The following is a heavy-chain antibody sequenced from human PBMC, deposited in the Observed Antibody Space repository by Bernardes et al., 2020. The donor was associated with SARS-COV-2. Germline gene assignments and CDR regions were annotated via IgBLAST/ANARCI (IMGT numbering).Heavy chain of an antibody. V-gene: IGHV3-74*01. CDR3: VRIGESAAVYYGMDV. CDR2: INGDGRST. Sequence: GGSLRLSCAASGFTFSNYWTHWVRQAPGKGLVWVSRINGDGRSTGHAEPVKGRFTISRDNAKNTLYLQMNTLRVEDTAVYYCVRIGESAAVYYGMDVWGQGTTVTVSS. CDR1: GFTFSNYW. D-gene: IGHD2-2*01. J-gene: IGHJ6*02.